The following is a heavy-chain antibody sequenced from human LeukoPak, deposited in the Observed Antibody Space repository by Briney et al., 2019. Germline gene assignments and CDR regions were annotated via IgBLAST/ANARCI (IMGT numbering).Heavy chain of an antibody. CDR3: AKIIWFGWEYFDL. V-gene: IGHV3-23*01. CDR1: GLTFSSYA. Sequence: PGGSLRLSCAASGLTFSSYAMSWVRQAPGKGLEWVSVISGSGGSTYYADSVKGRFTISRDNSKNTLYLQMNSLRVEDTAVYYCAKIIWFGWEYFDLWGRGTLVTVSS. J-gene: IGHJ2*01. D-gene: IGHD3-10*01. CDR2: ISGSGGST.